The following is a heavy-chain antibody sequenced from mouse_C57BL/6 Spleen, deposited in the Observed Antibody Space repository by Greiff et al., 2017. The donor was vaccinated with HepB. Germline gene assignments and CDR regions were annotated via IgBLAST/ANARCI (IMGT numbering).Heavy chain of an antibody. CDR1: GYSFTSYY. Sequence: VKLQQSGPELVKPGASVKISCKASGYSFTSYYIHWVKQRPGQGLEWIGWIYPGSGNTKYNEKFKGKATLTADTSSSTAYMQLSSLTSEDSAIYYCARGWLPYAMDYWGQGTSVTVSS. V-gene: IGHV1-66*01. D-gene: IGHD2-3*01. CDR3: ARGWLPYAMDY. CDR2: IYPGSGNT. J-gene: IGHJ4*01.